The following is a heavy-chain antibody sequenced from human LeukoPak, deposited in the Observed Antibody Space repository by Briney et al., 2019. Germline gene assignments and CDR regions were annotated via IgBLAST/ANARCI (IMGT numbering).Heavy chain of an antibody. CDR3: ARVEGPSIFGVVDY. V-gene: IGHV1-18*04. D-gene: IGHD3-3*01. J-gene: IGHJ4*02. CDR1: GYTFTGYY. CDR2: ISVYNGDT. Sequence: ASVKVSCKASGYTFTGYYMHWVRQAPGQGLEWMGWISVYNGDTNYAQKLQGRVTMTTDTSTSTAYMELRSLASDDTAVYFCARVEGPSIFGVVDYWGQGALVTVSS.